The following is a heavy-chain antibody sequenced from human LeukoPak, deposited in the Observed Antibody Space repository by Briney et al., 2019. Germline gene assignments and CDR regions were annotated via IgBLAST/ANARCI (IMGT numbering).Heavy chain of an antibody. J-gene: IGHJ1*01. CDR2: IYYSGST. CDR1: GGSISSYY. V-gene: IGHV4-59*01. D-gene: IGHD2-2*01. CDR3: ASVPESGYCSSTSCYEGSEYFQH. Sequence: PSETLSLTCTVSGGSISSYYWSWIRQPPGKGLEWIGYIYYSGSTNHNPSLKSRVTISVDTSKNQFSLKLSSVTAADTAVYYCASVPESGYCSSTSCYEGSEYFQHWGQGTLVTVSS.